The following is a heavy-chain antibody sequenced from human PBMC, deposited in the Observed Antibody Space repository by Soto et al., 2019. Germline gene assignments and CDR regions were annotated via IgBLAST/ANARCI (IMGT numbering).Heavy chain of an antibody. Sequence: EVQLVESGGGLVQPGRSLRLSCAASGFAFDQYAMHWVRQAPGKGLEWVSVLSWNSGNIGYADSVKGRFTISRDNAKNSLYLPMNSLRAEDTALYYCAKALGSSFLYNAEYFHYWGQGTLVTVSS. CDR1: GFAFDQYA. V-gene: IGHV3-9*01. CDR2: LSWNSGNI. D-gene: IGHD3-3*01. CDR3: AKALGSSFLYNAEYFHY. J-gene: IGHJ1*01.